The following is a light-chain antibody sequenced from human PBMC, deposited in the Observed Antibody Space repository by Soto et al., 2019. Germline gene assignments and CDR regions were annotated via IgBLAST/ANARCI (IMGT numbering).Light chain of an antibody. Sequence: QSVLTQPHSASGTPGQRVTISCSGSSSNIGTSSVHWFQQLPGTAPKLLISNTNQRPSGIPERFSGSKSGTSASLAISGLQSEDEGAEYCAALNDSLNGHVFGTGTQLTFL. V-gene: IGLV1-44*01. J-gene: IGLJ1*01. CDR3: AALNDSLNGHV. CDR1: SSNIGTSS. CDR2: NTN.